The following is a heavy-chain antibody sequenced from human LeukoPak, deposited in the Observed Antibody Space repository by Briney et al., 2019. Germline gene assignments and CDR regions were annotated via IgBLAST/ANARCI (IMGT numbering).Heavy chain of an antibody. D-gene: IGHD6-19*01. CDR2: IYYSGST. J-gene: IGHJ3*02. Sequence: SETQSLTCTVSGGSVSSGSWYWVWIRQPPGKGLEWIGSIYYSGSTYYNPSLKSRVTISVDTSKNQFSLKLSSVTAADTAVYYCARLTPVAGNAFDIWCQGIMVTVSS. CDR3: ARLTPVAGNAFDI. V-gene: IGHV4-39*01. CDR1: GGSVSSGSWY.